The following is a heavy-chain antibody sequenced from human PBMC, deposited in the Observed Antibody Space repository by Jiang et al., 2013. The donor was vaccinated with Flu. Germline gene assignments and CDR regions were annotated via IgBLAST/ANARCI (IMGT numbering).Heavy chain of an antibody. CDR3: ARARQDHDAFDI. J-gene: IGHJ3*02. Sequence: ASVKVSCKVSGNTLTKLSMHWVRQAPGNGLEWMGGFVPEDAETTSAQKFQGWVTMTRDTSISTAYMELSGLTSDDTAVYYCARARQDHDAFDIWGQGTMVTVSS. CDR2: FVPEDAET. CDR1: GNTLTKLS. V-gene: IGHV1-24*01.